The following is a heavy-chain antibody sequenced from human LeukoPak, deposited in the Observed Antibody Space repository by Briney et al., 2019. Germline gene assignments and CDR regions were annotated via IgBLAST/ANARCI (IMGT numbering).Heavy chain of an antibody. CDR1: GFTVSSNY. CDR2: IYSGGST. J-gene: IGHJ5*02. D-gene: IGHD4-17*01. V-gene: IGHV3-66*01. Sequence: PGGSLRLSCAASGFTVSSNYMSWVRQAPGKGLEWVSVIYSGGSTYYADSVKGRFTISRDNSKNTLYLQMNSLRAEDTAVYYCARSFPDDYGDYVRFDPWGQGTLVTVSS. CDR3: ARSFPDDYGDYVRFDP.